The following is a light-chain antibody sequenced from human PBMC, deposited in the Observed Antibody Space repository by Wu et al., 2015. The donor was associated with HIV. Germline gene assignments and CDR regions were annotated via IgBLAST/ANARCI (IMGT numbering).Light chain of an antibody. CDR2: EAY. J-gene: IGKJ5*01. Sequence: SLGSYWLAWYQXKSGQSPRLLMYEAYKRAAGVPSRFTGAGSGTYFSLTITRLDPDDFALYFCQQYSSPPITFGPGTRL. CDR3: QQYSSPPIT. CDR1: SLGSYW. V-gene: IGKV3-20*01.